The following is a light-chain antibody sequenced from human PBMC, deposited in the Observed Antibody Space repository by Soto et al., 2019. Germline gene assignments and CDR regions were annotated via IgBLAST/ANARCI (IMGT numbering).Light chain of an antibody. J-gene: IGLJ1*01. Sequence: QSALTQPRSVSGSPGQSVTISCTGTSSDVGGYHYVSWYQHHPGKAPKLMIYDVSKRPSGVPDRFSGSKSGNTASLTISGLQAEDEADYYCCSYAGSYVFGTGTKLTVL. CDR2: DVS. CDR1: SSDVGGYHY. V-gene: IGLV2-11*01. CDR3: CSYAGSYV.